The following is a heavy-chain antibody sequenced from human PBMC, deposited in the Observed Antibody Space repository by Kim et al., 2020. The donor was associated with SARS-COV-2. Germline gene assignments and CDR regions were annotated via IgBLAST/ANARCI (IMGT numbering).Heavy chain of an antibody. CDR1: DGSLSNYY. J-gene: IGHJ4*02. CDR2: INHSGST. V-gene: IGHV4-34*01. Sequence: SETLSLTCAIYDGSLSNYYWSWIRQPPGKGLEWIGGINHSGSTNYNPSLKSRVTMSVDTSKNQFSLKLKSVAAADTAVYYCARLEPYSSTWPFVIWGQGT. D-gene: IGHD2-2*01. CDR3: ARLEPYSSTWPFVI.